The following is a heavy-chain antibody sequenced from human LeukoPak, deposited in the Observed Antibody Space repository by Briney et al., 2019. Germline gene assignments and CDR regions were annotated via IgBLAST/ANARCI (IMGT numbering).Heavy chain of an antibody. D-gene: IGHD6-13*01. CDR2: INPNSGGT. CDR1: GYTFTGYY. CDR3: ARADSSSWYSSRYFFDY. Sequence: GASVKVSCKASGYTFTGYYMHWVRQAPGQGLEWMGWINPNSGGTNYAQKFQGRVTMTRDTPISTAYMELSRLRSDDTAVYYCARADSSSWYSSRYFFDYWGQGTLVTVSS. J-gene: IGHJ4*02. V-gene: IGHV1-2*02.